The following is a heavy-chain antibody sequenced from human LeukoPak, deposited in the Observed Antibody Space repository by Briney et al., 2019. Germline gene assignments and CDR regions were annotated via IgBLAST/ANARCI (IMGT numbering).Heavy chain of an antibody. CDR2: IRSGSSAI. V-gene: IGHV3-21*01. Sequence: GGSLRLSCEASGFTFTTYSMTWVRQAPGKGLEWGSIIRSGSSAIFSADALKGRFTISRDDAKNLLYLDMNSLRAEDTAVYYCARGHTAVTRHFDFWGQGTLVTVSS. D-gene: IGHD4-17*01. CDR3: ARGHTAVTRHFDF. J-gene: IGHJ4*02. CDR1: GFTFTTYS.